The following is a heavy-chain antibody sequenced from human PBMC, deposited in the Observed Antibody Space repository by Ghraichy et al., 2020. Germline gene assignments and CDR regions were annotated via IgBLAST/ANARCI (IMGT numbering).Heavy chain of an antibody. CDR2: FSSSGGVT. Sequence: GGSLRLSCAASGFTFSRYEMNWVRLTPGKGLEWVSYFSSSGGVTYYADSVKGRFTISRDNAKNSLFLHMNSLRVEDTAVYYCVRDGGGEVDVAIRTAYGAFDYWGQGTLVTVSS. CDR3: VRDGGGEVDVAIRTAYGAFDY. D-gene: IGHD3-16*01. CDR1: GFTFSRYE. J-gene: IGHJ4*02. V-gene: IGHV3-48*03.